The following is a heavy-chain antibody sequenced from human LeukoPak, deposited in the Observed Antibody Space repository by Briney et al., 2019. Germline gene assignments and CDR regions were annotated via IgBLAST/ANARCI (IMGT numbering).Heavy chain of an antibody. V-gene: IGHV4-4*07. CDR3: ARESGGSRPLDH. D-gene: IGHD3-16*01. Sequence: SETLSLTCTVSGDSISSNYLTWIRQPAGKGLEWIGRMYISGNTNYEPSLRSRVTMSLDTSKNQFSLKLSSVTAADTAVYFCARESGGSRPLDHWGQGTPVTVSS. J-gene: IGHJ4*02. CDR2: MYISGNT. CDR1: GDSISSNY.